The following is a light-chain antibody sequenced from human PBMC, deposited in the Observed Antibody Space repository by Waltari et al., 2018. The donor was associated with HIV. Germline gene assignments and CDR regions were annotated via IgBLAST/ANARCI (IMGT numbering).Light chain of an antibody. V-gene: IGKV2D-29*02. Sequence: EIVVTQSPLSLSVTPGQPASISRKSKKSLQHTDGKTYLYWYFQKPGQSPQHLIYEVSNLFSGVPDRFSGSGSGTDFTLKISRVEAEDVGLYYCMQSLQFPLTFGGGTKVEI. CDR2: EVS. CDR1: KSLQHTDGKTY. CDR3: MQSLQFPLT. J-gene: IGKJ4*01.